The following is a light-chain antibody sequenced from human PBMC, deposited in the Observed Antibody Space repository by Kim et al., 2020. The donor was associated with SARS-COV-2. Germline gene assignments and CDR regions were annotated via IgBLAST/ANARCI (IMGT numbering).Light chain of an antibody. CDR1: QSVSGTY. CDR2: GTS. CDR3: QHYGSSPSWT. Sequence: EIVLTQSPGTLSMSPGERATLSCRVSQSVSGTYLALYQQKPGQTPRLLIYGTSYRATGIPDRFSGSASGTDFTLTISRLEPEDFAMYYCQHYGSSPSWTFGQGTKVDIK. J-gene: IGKJ1*01. V-gene: IGKV3-20*01.